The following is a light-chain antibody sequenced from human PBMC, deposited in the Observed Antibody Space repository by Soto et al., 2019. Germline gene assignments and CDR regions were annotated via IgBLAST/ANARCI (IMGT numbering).Light chain of an antibody. Sequence: QSVLTQPPSASGSPGQSVTISCTGTSSDVGGHNYVSWYQQHPGEAPKLMIYEVTKRSSGVPDRFSGSKSGNTASLTVSGLQAEDEADYYCSSYAGSNNLVFGGGTKLTVL. V-gene: IGLV2-8*01. CDR1: SSDVGGHNY. J-gene: IGLJ2*01. CDR2: EVT. CDR3: SSYAGSNNLV.